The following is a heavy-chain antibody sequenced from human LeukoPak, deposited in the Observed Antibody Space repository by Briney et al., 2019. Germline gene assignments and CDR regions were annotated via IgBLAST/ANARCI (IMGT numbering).Heavy chain of an antibody. CDR3: ARDHGSGSYYNVGYYYYYGMDV. Sequence: SETLSLTCTVSGGSISSYYWSWIRQPPGKGLEWIGYIYYSGSTNYNPSLKSRVTISVDTSKNQFSLKLSSVTAADTAVYYCARDHGSGSYYNVGYYYYYGMDVWGQGTTVTVS. J-gene: IGHJ6*02. CDR1: GGSISSYY. CDR2: IYYSGST. V-gene: IGHV4-59*01. D-gene: IGHD3-10*01.